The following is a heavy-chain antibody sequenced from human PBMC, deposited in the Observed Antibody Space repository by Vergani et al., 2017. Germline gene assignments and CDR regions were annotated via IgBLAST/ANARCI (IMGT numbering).Heavy chain of an antibody. V-gene: IGHV3-11*04. CDR2: ISNSGNTI. Sequence: QGQLVESGGGLVKPGGSLRLSCAASRFDFSDYYMSWIRQAPGKGLEWISYISNSGNTISYADSVKGRFIVSRDNAKKSLYLQINSLRVEDTAVYYCAGGSSRFFTMTSPNWFALLGQGTRGTV. D-gene: IGHD3-3*01. CDR3: AGGSSRFFTMTSPNWFAL. CDR1: RFDFSDYY. J-gene: IGHJ5*02.